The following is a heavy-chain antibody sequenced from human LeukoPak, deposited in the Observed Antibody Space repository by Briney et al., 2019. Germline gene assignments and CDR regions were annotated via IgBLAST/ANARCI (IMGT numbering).Heavy chain of an antibody. CDR2: IKPDASET. CDR3: ARERSCPHGECFSYFDS. Sequence: PGGSLRLSCEASGFSVTNNYMSWFRLAPGKGLEWVGNIKPDASETYYVDSLEGRFTISRDNAKNSLYLQMNSLRAEDTAVYFCARERSCPHGECFSYFDSWGQGILVTVSS. J-gene: IGHJ4*02. V-gene: IGHV3-7*03. CDR1: GFSVTNNY. D-gene: IGHD2-8*01.